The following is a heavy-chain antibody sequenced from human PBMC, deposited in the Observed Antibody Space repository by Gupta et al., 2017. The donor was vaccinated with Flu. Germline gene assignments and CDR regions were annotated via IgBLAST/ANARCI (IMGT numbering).Heavy chain of an antibody. Sequence: EVQLVESGGGLVQPGGSLTLSCAASGFTFSGSAMHWVRQASGKGLEWVGRIRSKANSYATAYAASVKGRFTISRDDSKNTAYLQMNSLKTEDTAVYYCTRHRFLGNITMIMYDYWGQGTLVTVSS. J-gene: IGHJ4*02. CDR1: GFTFSGSA. V-gene: IGHV3-73*02. CDR2: IRSKANSYAT. CDR3: TRHRFLGNITMIMYDY. D-gene: IGHD3-22*01.